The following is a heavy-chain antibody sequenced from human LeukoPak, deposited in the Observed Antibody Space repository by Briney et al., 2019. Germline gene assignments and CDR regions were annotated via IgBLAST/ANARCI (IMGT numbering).Heavy chain of an antibody. CDR1: GYTFTSYA. Sequence: GASVKVSCKASGYTFTSYAMNWVRQAPGQGLEWTGWINTNTGNPTYAQGFTGRFVFSLDTSVSTAYLQISSLKAEDTAVYYCASKASSGWSDFFDYWGQGTLVTVSS. J-gene: IGHJ4*02. CDR2: INTNTGNP. D-gene: IGHD6-19*01. V-gene: IGHV7-4-1*02. CDR3: ASKASSGWSDFFDY.